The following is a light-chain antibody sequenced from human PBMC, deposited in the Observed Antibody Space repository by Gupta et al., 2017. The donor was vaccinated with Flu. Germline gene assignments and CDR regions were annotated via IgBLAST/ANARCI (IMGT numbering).Light chain of an antibody. J-gene: IGKJ2*01. CDR1: QSVSSN. CDR3: QHCNESPAST. CDR2: RAA. Sequence: DIVITHSPPTLSVSPGERPTLPCRASQSVSSNLAWYQQKPGQAPMLLIYRAATRATGTAARFSGSWSGTEFTLTISIRQSEDFAVYYCQHCNESPASTFDQGTKMEI. V-gene: IGKV3-15*01.